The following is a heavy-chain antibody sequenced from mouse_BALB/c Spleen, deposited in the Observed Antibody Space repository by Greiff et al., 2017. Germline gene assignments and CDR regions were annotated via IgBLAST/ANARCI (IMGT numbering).Heavy chain of an antibody. CDR1: GFTFSSFG. V-gene: IGHV5-17*02. Sequence: EVHLVESGGGLVQPGGSRKLSCAASGFTFSSFGMHWVRQAPEKGLEWVAYISSGSSTIYYADTVKGRFTISRDNPKNTLFLQMTSLRSEDKAMYYCARSGDGYYGYFDVWGAGTTVTVSS. D-gene: IGHD2-3*01. CDR3: ARSGDGYYGYFDV. CDR2: ISSGSSTI. J-gene: IGHJ1*01.